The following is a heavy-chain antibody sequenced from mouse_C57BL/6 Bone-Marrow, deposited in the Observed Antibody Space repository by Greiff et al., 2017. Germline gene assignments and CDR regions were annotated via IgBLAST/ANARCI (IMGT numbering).Heavy chain of an antibody. Sequence: VHLVESGAELARPGASVKLSCKASGYTFTSYGISWVKQRTGQGLEWIGEIYPRSGNTYYNEKFKGKATLTANKSSSTAYMELRSLTSEDSAVYFCARDDYDEVYFDYWGQGTTLTVSS. CDR1: GYTFTSYG. CDR3: ARDDYDEVYFDY. J-gene: IGHJ2*01. V-gene: IGHV1-81*01. D-gene: IGHD2-4*01. CDR2: IYPRSGNT.